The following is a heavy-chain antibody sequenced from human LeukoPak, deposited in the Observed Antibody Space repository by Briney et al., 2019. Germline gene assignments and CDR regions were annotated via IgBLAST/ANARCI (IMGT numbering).Heavy chain of an antibody. CDR3: ARKHYYDSSGFFPPMDY. D-gene: IGHD3-22*01. V-gene: IGHV3-66*01. Sequence: PGGSLRLSCAASGFTVSSNSMSWVRQAPGKGLGWVSVMYSGGSTFYADSVKGRFTISRDNSKNTLYLQMNSLRAEDTAVYYCARKHYYDSSGFFPPMDYWGQGTLVTVSS. J-gene: IGHJ4*02. CDR2: MYSGGST. CDR1: GFTVSSNS.